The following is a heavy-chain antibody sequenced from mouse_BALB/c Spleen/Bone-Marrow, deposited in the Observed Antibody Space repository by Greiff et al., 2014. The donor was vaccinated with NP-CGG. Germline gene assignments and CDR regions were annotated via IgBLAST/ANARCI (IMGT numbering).Heavy chain of an antibody. CDR1: GFTFSDYC. J-gene: IGHJ4*01. CDR2: ISDGGNYS. Sequence: DVQLVESGGGLVKPGGSLKLSCAASGFTFSDYCIYWLRQTPEKRLEWVATISDGGNYSYYPDSVKGRFTISRDNAKNNLYLQMSSLKSEDTAMYYCARSRMRYGAMDYWGQGTSVTVFS. CDR3: ARSRMRYGAMDY. V-gene: IGHV5-4*02. D-gene: IGHD2-10*02.